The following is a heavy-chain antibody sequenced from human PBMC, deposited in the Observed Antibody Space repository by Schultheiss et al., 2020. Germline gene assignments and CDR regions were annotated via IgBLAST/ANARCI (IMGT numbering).Heavy chain of an antibody. J-gene: IGHJ3*02. Sequence: SETLSLTCTVSGGSISSGGYYWSWIRQHPGKGLEWIGYIYYSGSTYYNPSLKSRVTISVDTSKNQFSLKLSSVTAADTAVYYCARADYGGNGKSDAFDIWGQWTMVTVSS. CDR1: GGSISSGGYY. V-gene: IGHV4-31*03. CDR3: ARADYGGNGKSDAFDI. CDR2: IYYSGST. D-gene: IGHD4-23*01.